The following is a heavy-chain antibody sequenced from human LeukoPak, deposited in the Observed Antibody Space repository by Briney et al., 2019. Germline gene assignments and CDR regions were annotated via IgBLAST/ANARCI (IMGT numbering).Heavy chain of an antibody. CDR3: ARDRHYDYVWGSYRSAYNWFDP. CDR1: GYTFTSYD. CDR2: MNPNSGNT. D-gene: IGHD3-16*02. Sequence: ASVKVSCKASGYTFTSYDINWVRQATGQGLEWMGWMNPNSGNTGYAQKFQGRVTITADKSTSTAYMELSSLRSEDTAVYCCARDRHYDYVWGSYRSAYNWFDPWGQGTLVTVSS. J-gene: IGHJ5*02. V-gene: IGHV1-8*01.